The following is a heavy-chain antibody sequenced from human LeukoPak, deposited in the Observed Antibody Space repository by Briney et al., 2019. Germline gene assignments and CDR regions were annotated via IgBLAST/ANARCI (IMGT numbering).Heavy chain of an antibody. J-gene: IGHJ4*02. CDR3: ARDLTYSSGWLDY. Sequence: GGSLRLSCAASGFTFSSYSMNWVRQAPGKGLEWVSSISSSSSYIYYADSVKGRFTISRDNAKNSLYLQMNSLRAEDTAVYYCARDLTYSSGWLDYWGQGTLVTVSS. D-gene: IGHD6-19*01. CDR2: ISSSSSYI. V-gene: IGHV3-21*01. CDR1: GFTFSSYS.